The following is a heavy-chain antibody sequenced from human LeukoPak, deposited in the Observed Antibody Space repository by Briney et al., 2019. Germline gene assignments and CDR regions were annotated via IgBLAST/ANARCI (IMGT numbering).Heavy chain of an antibody. Sequence: PGGSLRLSCAASGFTFSSYAMSWVRQAPGKGLQWVSGISGSGGSTYYADSVKGRFTISRDTSMNTLFLQMNSLRAEDTAVYYCAKAEKKGSSRPFNYWGQGSLLTVSS. CDR3: AKAEKKGSSRPFNY. CDR1: GFTFSSYA. CDR2: ISGSGGST. J-gene: IGHJ4*02. V-gene: IGHV3-23*01. D-gene: IGHD6-19*01.